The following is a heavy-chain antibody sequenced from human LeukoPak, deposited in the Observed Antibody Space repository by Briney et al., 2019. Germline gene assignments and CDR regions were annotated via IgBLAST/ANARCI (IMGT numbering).Heavy chain of an antibody. Sequence: PGGSLRLSCAASGFTFSSYRMNWVRQAPGKGLEWVSHISSSSSTIYYADSVKGRFTISRDNAKNSLYLQMNSLRAEDTAVYYCVRVTSGSYSPFDYWGQGTLVTVSS. CDR2: ISSSSSTI. CDR1: GFTFSSYR. CDR3: VRVTSGSYSPFDY. V-gene: IGHV3-48*01. D-gene: IGHD3-10*01. J-gene: IGHJ4*02.